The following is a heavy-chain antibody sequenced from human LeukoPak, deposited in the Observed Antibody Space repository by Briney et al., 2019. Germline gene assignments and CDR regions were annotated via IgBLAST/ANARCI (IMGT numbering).Heavy chain of an antibody. Sequence: PSETLSLTCTVSGGSISSYYWSWIRQPPGKGLEWIGYIYYSGSTNYNPSLKSRVTISVDTSKNQFSLNLYSVTAADTAVYYCARHESGYCSGGSCYSIDYWGQGTLVTVSS. J-gene: IGHJ4*02. CDR3: ARHESGYCSGGSCYSIDY. D-gene: IGHD2-15*01. CDR2: IYYSGST. CDR1: GGSISSYY. V-gene: IGHV4-59*08.